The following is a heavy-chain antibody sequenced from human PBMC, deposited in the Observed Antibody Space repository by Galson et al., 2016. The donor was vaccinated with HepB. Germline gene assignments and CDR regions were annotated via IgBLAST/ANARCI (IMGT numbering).Heavy chain of an antibody. D-gene: IGHD5-18*01. CDR2: ISASGGST. CDR1: GFTFNNYA. J-gene: IGHJ2*01. V-gene: IGHV3-23*01. CDR3: AKDPAAMVPYWYFDF. Sequence: SLRLSRAASGFTFNNYAMICVRQAPGKGLEWVSPISASGGSTYYADPVKGRLTITRDNSQNTVYLQMNSLRVEDTAVYYCAKDPAAMVPYWYFDFWGRGNLVTVSS.